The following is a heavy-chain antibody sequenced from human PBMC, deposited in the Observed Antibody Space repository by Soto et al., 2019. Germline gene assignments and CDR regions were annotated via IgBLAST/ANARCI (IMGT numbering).Heavy chain of an antibody. V-gene: IGHV3-30*18. J-gene: IGHJ6*02. CDR1: GFTFSSYG. D-gene: IGHD6-6*01. CDR2: ISYDGSNK. CDR3: AKDRSWQGGGYYYSAMDV. Sequence: QVQLVESGGGVVQPGRSLRLSCAASGFTFSSYGMHWVRQAPGKGLEWVAVISYDGSNKYYAASVKGRFTISRDNSKNTLYLQMNSLRAEDTAVYYCAKDRSWQGGGYYYSAMDVGGQGTTVTVSS.